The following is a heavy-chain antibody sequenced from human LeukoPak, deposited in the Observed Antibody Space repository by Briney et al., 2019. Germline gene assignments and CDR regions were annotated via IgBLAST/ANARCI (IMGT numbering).Heavy chain of an antibody. J-gene: IGHJ4*02. D-gene: IGHD5-18*01. CDR2: ISSSGSTI. Sequence: GGSLGLSSAASGFTFSDYYMSWIRQAPGKGLEWVSYISSSGSTIYYADSVKGRFTISRDNAKNSLYLQMNSLRAEDTAVYYCASVDTAMVGDYWGQGTLVTVSS. CDR3: ASVDTAMVGDY. CDR1: GFTFSDYY. V-gene: IGHV3-11*01.